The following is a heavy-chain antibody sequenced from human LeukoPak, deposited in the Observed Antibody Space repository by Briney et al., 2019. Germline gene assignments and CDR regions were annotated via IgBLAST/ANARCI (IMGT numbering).Heavy chain of an antibody. V-gene: IGHV1-69*13. D-gene: IGHD3-22*01. CDR3: AREWGLESSGFYYAY. Sequence: SVKVSFKASGGTFSRFTFSWVRQAPGQGFEWMGGVTPIFGTANFAQRFQGRVSITADESTSTAFMELSSPRSEDTAVYYCAREWGLESSGFYYAYWGQGTLVTVSS. CDR2: VTPIFGTA. CDR1: GGTFSRFT. J-gene: IGHJ4*02.